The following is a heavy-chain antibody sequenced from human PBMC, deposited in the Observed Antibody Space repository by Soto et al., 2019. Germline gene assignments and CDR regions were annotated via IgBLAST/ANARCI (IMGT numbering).Heavy chain of an antibody. CDR1: GGSLSSYY. J-gene: IGHJ4*02. Sequence: PSETLSLTCTVSGGSLSSYYWGWIRQSPGKGLEWIGSIFYSGSFNHNPSLKSRATISLDTSKNQFSLKLTSVTAADTAVYYCASFFYGDYGAGFYFWCQGAQVPVSS. CDR2: IFYSGSF. D-gene: IGHD4-17*01. CDR3: ASFFYGDYGAGFYF. V-gene: IGHV4-59*01.